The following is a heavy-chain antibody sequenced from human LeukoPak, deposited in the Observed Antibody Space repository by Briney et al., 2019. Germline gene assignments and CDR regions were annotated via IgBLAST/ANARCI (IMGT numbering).Heavy chain of an antibody. CDR2: INHSGST. J-gene: IGHJ4*02. CDR1: GGSFSGYY. V-gene: IGHV4-34*01. Sequence: SETLSLTCAVYGGSFSGYYWSWIRQPPGKGLEWIGEINHSGSTNYNPSLKSRVTISVDTSKNQFSLKLGSVTAADTAVYYCARVHRSPFYDSSGYYPDYWGQGTLVTVSS. D-gene: IGHD3-22*01. CDR3: ARVHRSPFYDSSGYYPDY.